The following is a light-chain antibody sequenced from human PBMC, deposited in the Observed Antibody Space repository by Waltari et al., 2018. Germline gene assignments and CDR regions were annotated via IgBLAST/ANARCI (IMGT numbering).Light chain of an antibody. J-gene: IGLJ1*01. V-gene: IGLV3-10*01. CDR3: SSYTSTTTPFV. CDR2: DDN. Sequence: YDLTQPPSVSVSPGQTAAITCSGDGLPKQYTFWYQQKSGQAPVLVMYDDNKRPSGIPGRFSGSSAGTVATLTITGAQVDDEADYFCSSYTSTTTPFVFGSGTKVTVL. CDR1: GLPKQY.